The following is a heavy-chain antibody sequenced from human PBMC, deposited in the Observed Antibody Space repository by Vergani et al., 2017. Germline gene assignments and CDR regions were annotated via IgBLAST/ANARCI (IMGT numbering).Heavy chain of an antibody. J-gene: IGHJ4*02. CDR2: IYYSGST. CDR3: ARSRSPHYGGNEY. CDR1: GGSISSYY. D-gene: IGHD4-23*01. V-gene: IGHV4-59*01. Sequence: QVQLQESGPGLVKPSETLSLTCPVSGGSISSYYWSWIRQPPGKGLEWIGYIYYSGSTNYNPSLKSRVTIPVDTSKNQFSLKLSSVTAADAAVYYCARSRSPHYGGNEYWGQVTLVTVSS.